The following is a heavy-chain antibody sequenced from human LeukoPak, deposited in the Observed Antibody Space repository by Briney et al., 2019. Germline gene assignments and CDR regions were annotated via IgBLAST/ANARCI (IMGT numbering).Heavy chain of an antibody. Sequence: ASVKVFCKASGYTFTSYGISWVRQAPGQGLEWMGWISAYNGNTNYAQKLQGRVTMTTDTSTSTAYMELRSLRSDDTAVYYCARGSNSGSYPWAYYYYYMDVWGKGTTVTVSS. V-gene: IGHV1-18*01. CDR3: ARGSNSGSYPWAYYYYYMDV. J-gene: IGHJ6*03. D-gene: IGHD1-26*01. CDR1: GYTFTSYG. CDR2: ISAYNGNT.